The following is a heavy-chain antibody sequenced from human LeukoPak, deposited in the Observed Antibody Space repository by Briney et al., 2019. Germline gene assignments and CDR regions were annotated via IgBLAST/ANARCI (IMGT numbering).Heavy chain of an antibody. J-gene: IGHJ3*02. Sequence: SEILSLTCAVYGGSFSGYYWSWIRQPPGKGLEWIGEINHSGSTNYNPSLKSRVTISVDTSKNQFSLKLSSVTAADTAVYYCARGYRKQQLVLFLHGNRYAFDIWGQGTMVTVSS. V-gene: IGHV4-34*01. CDR1: GGSFSGYY. CDR3: ARGYRKQQLVLFLHGNRYAFDI. D-gene: IGHD6-13*01. CDR2: INHSGST.